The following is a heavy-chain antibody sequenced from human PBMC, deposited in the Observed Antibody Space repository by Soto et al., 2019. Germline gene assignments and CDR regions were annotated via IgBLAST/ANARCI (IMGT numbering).Heavy chain of an antibody. Sequence: VVSLRLSCAASGFSFRNYAMSWVRQAPGKGLEWISTLTGSSSNIYYADSVKGRFAISRDNSRNTLYLQMNSLTAEDTAVYYCANGRATYGLLTHDYWGQGTLVTVSS. D-gene: IGHD3-10*01. CDR1: GFSFRNYA. V-gene: IGHV3-23*01. CDR3: ANGRATYGLLTHDY. CDR2: LTGSSSNI. J-gene: IGHJ4*02.